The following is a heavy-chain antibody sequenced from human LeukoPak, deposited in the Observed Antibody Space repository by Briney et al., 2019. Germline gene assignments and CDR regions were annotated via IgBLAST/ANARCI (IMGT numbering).Heavy chain of an antibody. J-gene: IGHJ4*02. Sequence: SVKVSCKASGGTFSGYAISWVRQAPGQGLEWMGGIIPIFGTANYAQKFQGRVTITVDESTSTAYMELSSLRSEDTAVYYCAREWGYSGYDVLTYWGQGTLVTVSS. CDR1: GGTFSGYA. CDR2: IIPIFGTA. D-gene: IGHD5-12*01. V-gene: IGHV1-69*13. CDR3: AREWGYSGYDVLTY.